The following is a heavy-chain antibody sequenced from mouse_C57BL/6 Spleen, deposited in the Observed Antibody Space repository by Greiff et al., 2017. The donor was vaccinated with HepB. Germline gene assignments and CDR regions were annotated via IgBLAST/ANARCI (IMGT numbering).Heavy chain of an antibody. Sequence: QVQLQQSGPELVKPGASVKISCKASGYAFSSSWMNWVKQRPGKGLEWIGRIYPGDGDTNYNGKFKGKATLTADKSSSTAYMQLRSLTTEDSAVYFCAGSHQLGPFACWGQGTLVTVSA. J-gene: IGHJ3*01. CDR2: IYPGDGDT. V-gene: IGHV1-82*01. CDR1: GYAFSSSW. D-gene: IGHD4-1*02. CDR3: AGSHQLGPFAC.